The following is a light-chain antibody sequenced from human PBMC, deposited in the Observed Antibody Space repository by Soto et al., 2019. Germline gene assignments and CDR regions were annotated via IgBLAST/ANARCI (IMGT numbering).Light chain of an antibody. J-gene: IGLJ3*02. CDR1: SSNIGNNY. CDR3: AGWDESLSGPV. Sequence: SVLTQPPSVSAAPGQKVTISCSGSSSNIGNNYVSWYEQLPGTAPKLLIFNNNNRPSGVPDRFSGSKSGSSASLAISGLLSEDEADYYCAGWDESLSGPVFGGGTKLTVL. CDR2: NNN. V-gene: IGLV1-47*02.